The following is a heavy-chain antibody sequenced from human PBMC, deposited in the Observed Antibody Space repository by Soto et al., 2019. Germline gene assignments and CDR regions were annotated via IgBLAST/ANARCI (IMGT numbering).Heavy chain of an antibody. V-gene: IGHV3-73*01. CDR3: ARGPYNADYFAWFDP. Sequence: GGSLRLSCAASGFTFGASNLQWVRQASGKGLEWLGRIGSKGETYATTYAASVKGRFTISRDDSKKTAYLQMNNLESEDTAVYYCARGPYNADYFAWFDPWGQGTLVTVSS. D-gene: IGHD4-17*01. CDR1: GFTFGASN. CDR2: IGSKGETYAT. J-gene: IGHJ5*02.